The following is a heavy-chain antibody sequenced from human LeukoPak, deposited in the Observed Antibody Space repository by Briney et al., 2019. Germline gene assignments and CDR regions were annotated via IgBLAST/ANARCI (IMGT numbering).Heavy chain of an antibody. CDR2: IRYDGSNK. Sequence: GGSLRLSCAASGFTFSSYGMHWVRQAPGKGLEWVAFIRYDGSNKYYADSVKGRFTISRDNSKNTLYLQMNSLRAEDTAVYYCAKDHGYYDSSGYYYYYYYMDVWGKGTTVTISS. J-gene: IGHJ6*03. CDR3: AKDHGYYDSSGYYYYYYYMDV. V-gene: IGHV3-30*02. D-gene: IGHD3-22*01. CDR1: GFTFSSYG.